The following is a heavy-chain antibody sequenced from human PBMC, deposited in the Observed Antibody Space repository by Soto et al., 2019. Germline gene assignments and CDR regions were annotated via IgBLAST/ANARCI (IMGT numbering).Heavy chain of an antibody. CDR3: ARLDAVANYFDY. CDR1: GGSITSYY. J-gene: IGHJ4*02. Sequence: PSETLSLTCTVSGGSITSYYWSWIRQPPGKGLEWIGYIYYRGSTNLNPSLKSRVTISVDMSKNQFSLKLSSVTAADTAVYYCARLDAVANYFDYWGQGTLVTAPQ. D-gene: IGHD1-1*01. CDR2: IYYRGST. V-gene: IGHV4-59*01.